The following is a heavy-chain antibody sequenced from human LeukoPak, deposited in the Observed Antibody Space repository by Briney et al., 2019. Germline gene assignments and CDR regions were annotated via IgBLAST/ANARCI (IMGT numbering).Heavy chain of an antibody. CDR2: IDPSDSYT. CDR3: ARHAKAYGSSCDY. D-gene: IGHD6-13*01. Sequence: GESLKISCKGSGYSFTTYWISWVRQMPGKGLEWMGRIDPSDSYTNYSPSFQGHVTISADKSFSTAYLQWTSLKASDTAMYYCARHAKAYGSSCDYWGLGTLVTVSS. CDR1: GYSFTTYW. V-gene: IGHV5-10-1*01. J-gene: IGHJ4*02.